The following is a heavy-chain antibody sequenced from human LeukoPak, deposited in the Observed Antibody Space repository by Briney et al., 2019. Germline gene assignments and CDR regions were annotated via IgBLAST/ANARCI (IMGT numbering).Heavy chain of an antibody. Sequence: GGSLRLSCAASGFTFSGYGMHWVRQAPGKGLEWVAVIWYDGSKKYYADSMKGRFTISRDNSKNTLWLQMDSLRAEDTAVYYCARDSGYDSSGYEGYFDYWGQGTLVTVSS. D-gene: IGHD3-22*01. CDR2: IWYDGSKK. CDR1: GFTFSGYG. V-gene: IGHV3-33*01. CDR3: ARDSGYDSSGYEGYFDY. J-gene: IGHJ4*02.